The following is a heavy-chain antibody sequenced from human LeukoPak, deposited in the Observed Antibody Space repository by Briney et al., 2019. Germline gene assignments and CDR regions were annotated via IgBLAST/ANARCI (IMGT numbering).Heavy chain of an antibody. J-gene: IGHJ4*02. CDR1: GGSISSYY. CDR3: ARGLAAAAVAGLDY. D-gene: IGHD6-19*01. CDR2: IYYSGST. V-gene: IGHV4-59*01. Sequence: SETLSLTCTVSGGSISSYYWSWIRQPPGKGLEWIGYIYYSGSTNYNPSLKSRVTVSVDTSKNQFSLKLSSVTAADTAVYYCARGLAAAAVAGLDYWGQGTLVTVSS.